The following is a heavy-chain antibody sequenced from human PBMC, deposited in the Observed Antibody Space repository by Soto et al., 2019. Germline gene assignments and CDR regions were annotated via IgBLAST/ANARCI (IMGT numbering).Heavy chain of an antibody. CDR2: IYYSGST. D-gene: IGHD3-22*01. V-gene: IGHV4-31*03. Sequence: ALSVTSTGSGGSISSGGYFWSWIRQHPGKGLEWIGYIYYSGSTYYNPSLKSRVTISVDTSKSQFSLKLSSVTAADTAVYYCARYEPVVIEYYYYGMDVWGQGTTVTVSS. J-gene: IGHJ6*02. CDR3: ARYEPVVIEYYYYGMDV. CDR1: GGSISSGGYF.